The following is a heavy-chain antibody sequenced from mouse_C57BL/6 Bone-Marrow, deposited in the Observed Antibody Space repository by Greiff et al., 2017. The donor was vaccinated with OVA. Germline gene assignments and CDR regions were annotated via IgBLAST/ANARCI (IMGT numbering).Heavy chain of an antibody. CDR3: TITTVVAEGWYFDV. CDR1: GYTFTDYE. V-gene: IGHV1-15*01. Sequence: QVHVKQSGAELVRPGASVTLSCKASGYTFTDYEMHWVKQTPVQGLEWIGAIDPETGGTAYNQKFKGKAILTADKSSSTAYMELRSLTSEDSAVYYCTITTVVAEGWYFDVWGTGTTVTVSS. J-gene: IGHJ1*03. CDR2: IDPETGGT. D-gene: IGHD1-1*01.